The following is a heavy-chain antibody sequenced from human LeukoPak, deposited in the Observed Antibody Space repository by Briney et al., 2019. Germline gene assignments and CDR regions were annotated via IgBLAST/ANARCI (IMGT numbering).Heavy chain of an antibody. J-gene: IGHJ5*02. Sequence: VASVKVSCKASGGTFSSYAISWVRQAPGQGLEWMGEIIPIFGTANYAQKFQGRVTITADESTSTAYMELSSLRSEDAAVYYCARAWPRVVFGVVTLNWFDPWGQGTLVTVSS. CDR2: IIPIFGTA. V-gene: IGHV1-69*13. D-gene: IGHD3-3*01. CDR1: GGTFSSYA. CDR3: ARAWPRVVFGVVTLNWFDP.